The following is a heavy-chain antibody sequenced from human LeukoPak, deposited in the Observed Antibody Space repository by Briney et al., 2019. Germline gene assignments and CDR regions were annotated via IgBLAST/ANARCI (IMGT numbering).Heavy chain of an antibody. CDR3: ASGKYYYGSGLFDI. V-gene: IGHV3-53*01. CDR1: GFTVSSNY. J-gene: IGHJ3*02. CDR2: IYSGGST. Sequence: GGSLRLSCAASGFTVSSNYMSWVRQAPGKGLEWVSVIYSGGSTYYADSVKGRFTISRDNSKNTLYLQMNSLRAEDTAVYYCASGKYYYGSGLFDIWGQGTMVTVSS. D-gene: IGHD3-10*01.